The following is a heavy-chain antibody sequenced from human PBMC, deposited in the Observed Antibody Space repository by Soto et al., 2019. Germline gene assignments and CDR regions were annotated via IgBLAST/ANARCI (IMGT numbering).Heavy chain of an antibody. D-gene: IGHD2-2*01. V-gene: IGHV3-7*01. CDR1: GFTFSTSW. J-gene: IGHJ3*02. Sequence: EVQLVESGGDLVQPGGSLRLSCAASGFTFSTSWMTWVRQAPGTGLEWVANIRKDGSVIHYGDSVKGRFTISRDNAKNSLYLEMTNLRVDDTAVCFCARDFSPADGDLFYDDFDIWGQGTVVTVSS. CDR3: ARDFSPADGDLFYDDFDI. CDR2: IRKDGSVI.